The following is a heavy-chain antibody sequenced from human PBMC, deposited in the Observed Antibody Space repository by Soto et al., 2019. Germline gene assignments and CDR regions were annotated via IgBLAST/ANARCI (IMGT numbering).Heavy chain of an antibody. J-gene: IGHJ4*02. Sequence: HPGGTLRLSCAASGFTFSNYWMHWVRQAPGKGLVWVSRINSDGSSTSYADSVKGRFTISRDNAKNTLYLQMNSLRAEDTAVYYCARGYYYDSSGNPVFDYWGQGTLVSVSS. CDR3: ARGYYYDSSGNPVFDY. CDR1: GFTFSNYW. CDR2: INSDGSST. D-gene: IGHD3-22*01. V-gene: IGHV3-74*01.